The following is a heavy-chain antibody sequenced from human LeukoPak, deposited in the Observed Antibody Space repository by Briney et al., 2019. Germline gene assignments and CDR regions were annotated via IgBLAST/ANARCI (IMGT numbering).Heavy chain of an antibody. Sequence: GGSLRPSCAASGFTFSSYEMNWVRQAPGKGLEWASYISSSGSTIYYADSVKGRFTISRDNAKNSLYLQMNSLRAEDTAVYYCAELGITMIGGVWGKGTTVTISS. CDR3: AELGITMIGGV. CDR2: ISSSGSTI. J-gene: IGHJ6*04. CDR1: GFTFSSYE. V-gene: IGHV3-48*03. D-gene: IGHD3-10*02.